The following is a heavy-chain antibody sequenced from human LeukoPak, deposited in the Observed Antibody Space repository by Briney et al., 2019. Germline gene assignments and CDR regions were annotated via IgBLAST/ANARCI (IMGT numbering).Heavy chain of an antibody. CDR1: GFSFSSNA. Sequence: GGSLRLSCAASGFSFSSNAMSWVRQAPGEGLEWVSAISDRGDNKFCADSVKGRFTISRDNSENTLYLQMNSLRAEDTAIYYCAKGGGSWWDYWGQGTLVTVS. CDR3: AKGGGSWWDY. CDR2: ISDRGDNK. D-gene: IGHD1-26*01. V-gene: IGHV3-23*01. J-gene: IGHJ4*02.